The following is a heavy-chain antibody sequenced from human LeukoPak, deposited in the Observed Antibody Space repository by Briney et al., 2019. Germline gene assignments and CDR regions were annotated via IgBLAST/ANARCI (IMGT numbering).Heavy chain of an antibody. CDR1: GFTFSSYG. V-gene: IGHV3-23*01. J-gene: IGHJ4*02. D-gene: IGHD3-22*01. CDR2: ISGSGGST. Sequence: GRSLRLSCAASGFTFSSYGMSWVRQAPGKGLEWVSAISGSGGSTYYADSVKGRFTISRDNSKNTLYLQMNSLRAEDTAVYYCAKDLGRYYDSSGYLDYWGQGTLVTVSS. CDR3: AKDLGRYYDSSGYLDY.